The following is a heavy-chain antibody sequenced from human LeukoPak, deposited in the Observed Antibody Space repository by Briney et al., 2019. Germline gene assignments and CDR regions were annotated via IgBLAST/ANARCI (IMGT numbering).Heavy chain of an antibody. V-gene: IGHV1-18*01. CDR1: GYTFTNYG. D-gene: IGHD2-8*01. J-gene: IGHJ4*02. Sequence: GASVKVSCKASGYTFTNYGISWVRQAPGQGLEWMGWISAYNGHTNYAQKFQGRVTMTTDTSTSTAYVELRSLGSDDTAVYYCARDSPDCTNGICYPDNFDYWGQGTLVTVSS. CDR3: ARDSPDCTNGICYPDNFDY. CDR2: ISAYNGHT.